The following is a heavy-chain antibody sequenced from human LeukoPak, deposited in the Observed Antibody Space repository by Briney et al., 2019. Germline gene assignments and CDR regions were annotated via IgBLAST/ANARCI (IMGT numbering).Heavy chain of an antibody. CDR2: IWFDGSKT. CDR1: GFTFSSYA. Sequence: GGSLRLSCAASGFTFSSYAMSWVRQAPGKGLEWVAGIWFDGSKTYYADSVRGRFTISRDSSKNTLYLHMNSLRVEDTAVYFCAKDRSSGYDLDYWGQGTLVTVSS. J-gene: IGHJ4*02. CDR3: AKDRSSGYDLDY. D-gene: IGHD3-22*01. V-gene: IGHV3-33*06.